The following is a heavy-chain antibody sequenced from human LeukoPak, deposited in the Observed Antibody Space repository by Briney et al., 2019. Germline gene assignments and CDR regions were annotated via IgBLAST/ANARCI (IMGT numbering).Heavy chain of an antibody. CDR2: IYPGDSDT. V-gene: IGHV5-51*01. J-gene: IGHJ4*02. CDR1: GYSFTNYW. D-gene: IGHD5-12*01. Sequence: GESLKISCKGSGYSFTNYWIGWVRQMPGKGPEWMGIIYPGDSDTRYSPSFQGQVTVSADKSISTAYLQWNTLEASDTAMYYCARRQYSGYDFDFWGQGTLVTVSS. CDR3: ARRQYSGYDFDF.